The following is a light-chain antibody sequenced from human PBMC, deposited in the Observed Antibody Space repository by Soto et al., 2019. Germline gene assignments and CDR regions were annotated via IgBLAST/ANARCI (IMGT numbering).Light chain of an antibody. Sequence: DFQLTQSPSSLSASVGDRVIITCRASQSISNFLHWYQQTPGKAPKLLIYAASSLQSGVPSRFSGSGSGTDFTLTINSLQPEDFATYYCQQSYSTPRTFGGGTKVEIK. CDR2: AAS. J-gene: IGKJ4*01. CDR1: QSISNF. CDR3: QQSYSTPRT. V-gene: IGKV1-39*01.